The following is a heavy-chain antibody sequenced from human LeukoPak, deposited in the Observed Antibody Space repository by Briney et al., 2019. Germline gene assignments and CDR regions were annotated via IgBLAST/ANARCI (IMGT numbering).Heavy chain of an antibody. Sequence: SETLSLTCTVSGYSISSGYYWSWIRPPPGKGLEWIGEINNSGSTNYNPSLKSRVTISVDTSKNQFSLKLSSVTAADTAVYYCARTTEAHSWRTRYYDYYMDVWGKGTTVTVSS. D-gene: IGHD6-13*01. CDR1: GYSISSGYY. CDR3: ARTTEAHSWRTRYYDYYMDV. J-gene: IGHJ6*03. CDR2: INNSGST. V-gene: IGHV4-38-2*02.